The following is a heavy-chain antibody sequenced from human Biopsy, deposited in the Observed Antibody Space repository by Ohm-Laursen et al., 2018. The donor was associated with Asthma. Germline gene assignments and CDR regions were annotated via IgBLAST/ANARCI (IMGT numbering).Heavy chain of an antibody. J-gene: IGHJ3*02. CDR3: VRDGTDDAFDI. V-gene: IGHV3-30*01. D-gene: IGHD1-1*01. Sequence: SSLRLSCAASGFSFSNFAIHWVRQAPGKGLEWVGVISKDASTQDYADSVKGRFTMARDNSKNTLDLQMNSLREEDTAVYYCVRDGTDDAFDIWGQGTVVSLSS. CDR2: ISKDASTQ. CDR1: GFSFSNFA.